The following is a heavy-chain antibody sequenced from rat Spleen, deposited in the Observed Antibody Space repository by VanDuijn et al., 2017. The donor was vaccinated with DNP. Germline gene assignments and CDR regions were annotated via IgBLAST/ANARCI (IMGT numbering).Heavy chain of an antibody. V-gene: IGHV5-22*01. CDR3: ARHVLPLRVWDY. D-gene: IGHD1-4*01. CDR1: GFTFSDYY. Sequence: EVQLVESGGGLVQPGRSLQLSCTASGFTFSDYYMAWVRQAPTKGLEWVAYISYDGGRTYNGDSVKGRFTISRDIAKNTLYLQMNSLRSEDTATYYCARHVLPLRVWDYWGQGVMVTVSS. J-gene: IGHJ2*01. CDR2: ISYDGGRT.